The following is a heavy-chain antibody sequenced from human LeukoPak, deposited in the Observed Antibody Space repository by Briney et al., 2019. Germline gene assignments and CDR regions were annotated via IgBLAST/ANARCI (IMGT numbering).Heavy chain of an antibody. J-gene: IGHJ4*02. D-gene: IGHD5-24*01. V-gene: IGHV3-30-3*01. Sequence: GGSLRLSCAASGFTFSSYAMHWVRQAPGKGLEWVAVISYDGSNKYYADSVKGRFTISRDNSKNTLYLQMNSLRAEDTAVYYCARVRVVEMATQGFDYWGQGTLVTVSS. CDR3: ARVRVVEMATQGFDY. CDR1: GFTFSSYA. CDR2: ISYDGSNK.